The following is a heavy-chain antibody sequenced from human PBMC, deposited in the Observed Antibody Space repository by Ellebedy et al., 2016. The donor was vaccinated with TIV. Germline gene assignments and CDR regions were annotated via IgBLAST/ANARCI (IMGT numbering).Heavy chain of an antibody. Sequence: AASVKVSCKTSGYTFTNYYVHWVRQAPGQGLEWIGIINPTGGSTDYAQTFQGRVSMTRDTSTTTVYMDLSSRRSEDTAVYYCASKTVAGSNWDYWGQGTLVTVSS. D-gene: IGHD6-19*01. CDR1: GYTFTNYY. CDR2: INPTGGST. J-gene: IGHJ4*02. CDR3: ASKTVAGSNWDY. V-gene: IGHV1-46*01.